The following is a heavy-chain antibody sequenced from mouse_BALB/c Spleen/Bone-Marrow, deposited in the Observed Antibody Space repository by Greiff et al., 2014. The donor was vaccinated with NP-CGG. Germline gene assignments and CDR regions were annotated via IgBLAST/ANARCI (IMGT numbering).Heavy chain of an antibody. Sequence: QVQLQQSRAELVKPGASVKLSCKASGYSFTSYWMHWVKQRPGQGLEWIGEISPSNGRSNYNEKFKSKATLTVDKSSSTAYMQLSGLTSEDSAVYYCTRSELRREGYALDYWGLGTSVTASS. CDR3: TRSELRREGYALDY. V-gene: IGHV1S81*02. CDR1: GYSFTSYW. D-gene: IGHD2-12*01. J-gene: IGHJ4*01. CDR2: ISPSNGRS.